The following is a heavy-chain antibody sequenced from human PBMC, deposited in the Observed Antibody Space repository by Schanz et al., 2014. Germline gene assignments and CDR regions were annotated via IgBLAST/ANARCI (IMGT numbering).Heavy chain of an antibody. CDR3: TIEYCGNHRSRGHEEY. CDR1: GFNFDDYG. J-gene: IGHJ4*02. Sequence: SCVGSGFNFDDYGLSWVRQGPGKGLEWVSGISGSGRSTYYAGSLKGRIAISRDNSKNTLYLQMNSQRDEDTAVYYRTIEYCGNHRSRGHEEYWGQGNLDTVSS. CDR2: ISGSGRST. V-gene: IGHV3-23*01. D-gene: IGHD3-22*01.